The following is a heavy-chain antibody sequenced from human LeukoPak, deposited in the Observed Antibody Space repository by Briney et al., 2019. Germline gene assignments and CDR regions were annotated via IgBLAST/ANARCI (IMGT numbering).Heavy chain of an antibody. CDR3: TTVSHFYL. CDR2: IRSDGTT. Sequence: GGSLRLPCATSGFTFSTAWFSWVRQAPGEGLEWLGRIRSDGTTDYAAPVKGRFTISRDGAKATIHLQMNSLKTEDTGIYYCTTVSHFYLGGQGTLVTVSS. D-gene: IGHD2/OR15-2a*01. CDR1: GFTFSTAW. V-gene: IGHV3-15*01. J-gene: IGHJ4*02.